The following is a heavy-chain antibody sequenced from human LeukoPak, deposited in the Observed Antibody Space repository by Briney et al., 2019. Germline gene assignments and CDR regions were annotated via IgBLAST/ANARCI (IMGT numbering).Heavy chain of an antibody. Sequence: GGSPRLSCAASGFTFSSYAMSWVRQAPGKGLEWVSAISGSGGSTYYADSVKGRFTISRDNSKNTLYLQMNSLRAEDTAVYYCAKGTTVTTGGSYWGQGTLVTVSS. CDR2: ISGSGGST. CDR1: GFTFSSYA. V-gene: IGHV3-23*01. J-gene: IGHJ4*02. CDR3: AKGTTVTTGGSY. D-gene: IGHD4-17*01.